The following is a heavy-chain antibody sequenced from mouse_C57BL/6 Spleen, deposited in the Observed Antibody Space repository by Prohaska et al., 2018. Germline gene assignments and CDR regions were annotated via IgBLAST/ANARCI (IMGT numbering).Heavy chain of an antibody. V-gene: IGHV14-4*01. J-gene: IGHJ3*01. CDR3: TTVSGNWFAY. Sequence: EVQLQQSGAELVRPGASVKLSCTASGFNIKDDYMHWVKQRPEQGLEWIGWIDPENGDTEYASKFQGKATITADTSSNTAYLQLSSLTSEDTAVYYCTTVSGNWFAYWGQGTLVTVSA. CDR2: IDPENGDT. D-gene: IGHD1-3*01. CDR1: GFNIKDDY.